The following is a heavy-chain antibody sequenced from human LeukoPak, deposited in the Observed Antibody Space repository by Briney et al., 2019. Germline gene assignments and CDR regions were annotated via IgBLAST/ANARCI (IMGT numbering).Heavy chain of an antibody. CDR3: AQLSVGSSRYYSSGNYDY. J-gene: IGHJ4*02. D-gene: IGHD3-22*01. CDR1: GGTFSSYA. CDR2: IIPIFGTA. V-gene: IGHV1-69*05. Sequence: SVKVSCKASGGTFSSYAIIWVRQAPGQGLEWMGGIIPIFGTANYAQKFQGRVTITTDESTSTAYMELSSLRSEDTAVYYCAQLSVGSSRYYSSGNYDYWGQGTLVTVSS.